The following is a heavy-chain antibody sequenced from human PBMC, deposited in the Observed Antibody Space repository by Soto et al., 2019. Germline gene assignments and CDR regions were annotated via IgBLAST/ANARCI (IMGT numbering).Heavy chain of an antibody. CDR2: ISGRGGSI. V-gene: IGHV3-23*01. CDR1: GFNFSSYV. D-gene: IGHD3-10*01. Sequence: EVRLLESGGGLIQPGGSLRLSCEASGFNFSSYVMHWVRQAPGKGLEWVSSISGRGGSIFYADSVKGRFTISRDQSSDTLYLQMDALSAEDTAVYYCAKSLVRGLDYWGQGTLVTVSS. CDR3: AKSLVRGLDY. J-gene: IGHJ4*02.